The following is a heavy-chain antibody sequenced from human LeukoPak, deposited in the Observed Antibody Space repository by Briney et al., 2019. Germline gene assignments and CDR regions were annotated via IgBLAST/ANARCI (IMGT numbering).Heavy chain of an antibody. CDR3: ARRYYDGSGRAFDY. CDR1: GGTFSDDA. J-gene: IGHJ4*02. D-gene: IGHD3-10*01. Sequence: ASVKVSFKASGGTFSDDAITWVRQAPGQGLEWMGRIVPILGFTNYPQRFEGKVTLTADKSTATAYMELSSLTSEDTAVYYCARRYYDGSGRAFDYWGQGTLVTVSS. CDR2: IVPILGFT. V-gene: IGHV1-69*04.